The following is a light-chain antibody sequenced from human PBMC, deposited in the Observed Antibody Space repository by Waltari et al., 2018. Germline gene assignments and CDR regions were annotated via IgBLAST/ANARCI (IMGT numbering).Light chain of an antibody. CDR3: ASWDDSLSGHVV. V-gene: IGLV1-47*01. CDR1: SSNIGNNY. CDR2: KND. J-gene: IGLJ2*01. Sequence: QSALTQSPSTSETPGQRVSISCSGSSSNIGNNYVYWYQQLPGTAHRLLIYKNDRRPAGVPDRCSGSTSGTSASLAISGLRSEDEATYYCASWDDSLSGHVVFGGGTQLTVL.